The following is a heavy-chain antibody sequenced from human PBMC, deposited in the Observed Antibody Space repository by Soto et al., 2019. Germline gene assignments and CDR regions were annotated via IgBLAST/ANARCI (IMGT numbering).Heavy chain of an antibody. CDR3: ARGQRFSDSFDP. D-gene: IGHD3-3*01. Sequence: HPATLSLPCPFYVGALSGYYWTLIRQSAGKGLEWIGRIYSSGGTKYNPSLQSRVTMSLDTSKNQFSLRLTSVTAADTAVYYCARGQRFSDSFDPWGQGTVVTVSS. V-gene: IGHV4-4*07. CDR1: VGALSGYY. J-gene: IGHJ5*02. CDR2: IYSSGGT.